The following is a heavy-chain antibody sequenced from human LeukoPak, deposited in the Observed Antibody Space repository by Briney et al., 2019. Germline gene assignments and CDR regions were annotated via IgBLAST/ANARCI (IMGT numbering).Heavy chain of an antibody. D-gene: IGHD6-25*01. CDR1: GYTFTSYG. CDR2: ISAYNGNT. CDR3: ASGVPAKNPFDY. J-gene: IGHJ4*02. V-gene: IGHV1-18*01. Sequence: ASVKVSCKASGYTFTSYGISWVRQAPGQGLEWMGWISAYNGNTNYAQKFQGRVTMTRDTSTSTVYMELSSLRSEDTAVYYCASGVPAKNPFDYWGQGTLVTVSS.